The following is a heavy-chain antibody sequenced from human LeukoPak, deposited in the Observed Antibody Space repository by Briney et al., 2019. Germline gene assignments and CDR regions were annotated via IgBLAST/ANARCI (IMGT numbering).Heavy chain of an antibody. D-gene: IGHD1-1*01. CDR2: INPNSGGT. CDR1: GYTFTGYY. Sequence: ASVKVSCKASGYTFTGYYMHWVRQAPGQGLEWMGWINPNSGGTNYAQKFQGRVTMTRDTSISTAYMELSRLTFDDTAVYYCARDDNFQFDYWGQGTLVTVSS. J-gene: IGHJ4*02. CDR3: ARDDNFQFDY. V-gene: IGHV1-2*02.